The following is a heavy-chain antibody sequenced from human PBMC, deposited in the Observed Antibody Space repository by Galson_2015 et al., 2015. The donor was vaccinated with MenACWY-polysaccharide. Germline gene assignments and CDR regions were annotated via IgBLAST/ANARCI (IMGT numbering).Heavy chain of an antibody. CDR2: ISSSGSTI. J-gene: IGHJ4*02. D-gene: IGHD6-13*01. V-gene: IGHV3-48*03. CDR1: GFTFSSYE. CDR3: ARDLLWSSSWHETFDY. Sequence: SLRLSCAASGFTFSSYEMNWVRQAPGKGLEWVSYISSSGSTIYYADSVKGRFTISRDNAKNSLYLQMNSLRAEDTAVYYCARDLLWSSSWHETFDYWGQGTLVTVSS.